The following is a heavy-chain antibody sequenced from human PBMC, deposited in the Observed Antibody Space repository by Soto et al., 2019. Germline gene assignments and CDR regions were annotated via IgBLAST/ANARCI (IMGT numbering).Heavy chain of an antibody. CDR3: AKDANELGATYHFDY. V-gene: IGHV3-30*18. CDR2: ISYDGSNK. J-gene: IGHJ4*02. CDR1: GFTFSSYG. Sequence: QVQLVESGGGVVQPGRSLRLSCAASGFTFSSYGMHWVRQAPGKGLEWVAVISYDGSNKYYADSVKGRFTISRDNSKNTLYLQMNSLRAEDTAVYYCAKDANELGATYHFDYWGQGTLVTVSS. D-gene: IGHD1-26*01.